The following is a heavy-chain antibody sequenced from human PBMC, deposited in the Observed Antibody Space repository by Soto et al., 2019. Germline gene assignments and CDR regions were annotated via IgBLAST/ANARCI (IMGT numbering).Heavy chain of an antibody. CDR1: GFTFSTYW. J-gene: IGHJ4*02. D-gene: IGHD3-22*01. CDR2: INPDGSST. V-gene: IGHV3-74*01. CDR3: TRSENGNYRG. Sequence: EVELVESGGGLVQPGGSLRLSCAASGFTFSTYWMHWVRQVSGKGLVWVSRINPDGSSTNYADSVRGRFTISRDNAKNTLYLQMNSLRAEDTAIYYCTRSENGNYRGWGQGTLVTVSS.